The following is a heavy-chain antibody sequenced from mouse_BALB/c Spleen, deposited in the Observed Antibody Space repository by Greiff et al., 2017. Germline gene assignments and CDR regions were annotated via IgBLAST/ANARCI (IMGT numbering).Heavy chain of an antibody. CDR1: GFTFSSFG. CDR3: ARKIYYYGSSPSYWYFDV. CDR2: ISSGSSTI. Sequence: EVKLMESGGGLVQPGGSRKLSCAASGFTFSSFGMHWVRQAPEKGLEWVAYISSGSSTIYYADTVKGRFTISRDNPKNTLFLQMTSLRSEDTAMYYCARKIYYYGSSPSYWYFDVWGAGTTVTVSS. D-gene: IGHD1-1*01. V-gene: IGHV5-17*02. J-gene: IGHJ1*01.